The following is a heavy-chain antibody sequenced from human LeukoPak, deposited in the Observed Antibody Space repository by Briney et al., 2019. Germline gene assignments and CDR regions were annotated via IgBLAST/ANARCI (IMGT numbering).Heavy chain of an antibody. J-gene: IGHJ4*02. CDR3: ARVVRCSSASCFYFDY. CDR2: ISYRSNSI. CDR1: GFTFSSYS. D-gene: IGHD2-2*01. V-gene: IGHV3-21*01. Sequence: TGGSLRLSCAASGFTFSSYSMSWVRQAPGKGLEWVSSISYRSNSIYYADSVKGRFTISRDNAKTSLYLQMNSLRAEDTAVYYCARVVRCSSASCFYFDYWGQGTLVTVSS.